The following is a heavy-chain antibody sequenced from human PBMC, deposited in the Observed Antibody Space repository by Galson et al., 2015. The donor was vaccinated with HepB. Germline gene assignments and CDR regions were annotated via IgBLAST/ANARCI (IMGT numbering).Heavy chain of an antibody. D-gene: IGHD3-22*01. V-gene: IGHV5-10-1*01. CDR3: ASTYYYDSSGYSSAFDI. CDR1: GYSFTSYW. Sequence: QSGAEVKKPGESLRMSCKGSGYSFTSYWISWVRQMPGKGLEWMGRIDPSDSYTNYSPSFQGHVTISADKSISTAYLQWSSLKASDTAMYYCASTYYYDSSGYSSAFDIWGQGTMVTVSS. J-gene: IGHJ3*02. CDR2: IDPSDSYT.